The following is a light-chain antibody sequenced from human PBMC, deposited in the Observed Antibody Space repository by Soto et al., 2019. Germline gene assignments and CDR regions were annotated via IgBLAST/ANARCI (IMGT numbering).Light chain of an antibody. CDR2: DAF. V-gene: IGKV1-39*01. J-gene: IGKJ4*01. Sequence: DIQMTQSPSSLSASVGDRVTITCRASQSINTYLNWYQQKPGKAPDLLIFDAFTLKSGVPSRFSGSGSGTDFTLTINSLQPEEFATYYCQQSYSDPTFGGGTKVEI. CDR1: QSINTY. CDR3: QQSYSDPT.